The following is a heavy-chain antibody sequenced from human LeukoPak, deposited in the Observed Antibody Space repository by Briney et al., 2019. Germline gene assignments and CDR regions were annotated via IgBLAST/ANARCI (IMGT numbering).Heavy chain of an antibody. D-gene: IGHD3/OR15-3a*01. CDR1: GCSFGKYW. V-gene: IGHV3-7*03. J-gene: IGHJ4*02. CDR2: IKLDGSEK. CDR3: ARDQYDTWSRRGNFDS. Sequence: GGSLRLSCVASGCSFGKYWMSWVRQAPGKGLEWVANIKLDGSEKNYVDSVKGRFTISRDNTKNSLYLQMNSLRAEDTAVFYCARDQYDTWSRRGNFDSWGQGTLVIVSS.